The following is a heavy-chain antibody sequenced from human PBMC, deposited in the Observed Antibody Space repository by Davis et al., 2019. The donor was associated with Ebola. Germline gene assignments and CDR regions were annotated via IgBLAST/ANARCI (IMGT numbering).Heavy chain of an antibody. CDR2: IYPGDSDT. CDR3: ARRLNSDYYYYAMDV. V-gene: IGHV5-51*01. D-gene: IGHD3-10*01. CDR1: GYSFTSYW. J-gene: IGHJ6*02. Sequence: KISCKGSGYSFTSYWIGWVRQMPGKGLEWMGIIYPGDSDTRYSPSFQGQVTISVDKSISTAYLQWSSLKASDTAIYYCARRLNSDYYYYAMDVWGQGTTVTVSS.